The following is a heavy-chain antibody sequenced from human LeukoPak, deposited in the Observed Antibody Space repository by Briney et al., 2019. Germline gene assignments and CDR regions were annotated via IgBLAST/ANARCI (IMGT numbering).Heavy chain of an antibody. CDR3: AKGVRYYYDTYYFDY. CDR1: GFTFSSYA. V-gene: IGHV3-23*01. CDR2: ISGSGGST. J-gene: IGHJ4*02. D-gene: IGHD3-22*01. Sequence: GGSLRLSCAASGFTFSSYAMSWVRQAPGKGLEWVSAISGSGGSTYYADSVKGRFTISRDNSKNTLYLQMNSLRAEDTAVYYCAKGVRYYYDTYYFDYWGQGTLVTVPS.